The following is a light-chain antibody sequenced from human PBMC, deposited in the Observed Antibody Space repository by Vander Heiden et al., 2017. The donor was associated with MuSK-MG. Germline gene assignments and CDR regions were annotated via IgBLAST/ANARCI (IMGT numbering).Light chain of an antibody. V-gene: IGKV3-15*01. CDR1: QSVNSH. J-gene: IGKJ2*01. CDR2: GAS. Sequence: EIVMTQSPASLSVSPGERATLSCRASQSVNSHLAWYQQKPGQAPRLLIYGASTSVTGIPATFSGSGSVREFTLTIIILQSADFPVYSCHLDNNWPPTFGQWTKLEIK. CDR3: HLDNNWPPT.